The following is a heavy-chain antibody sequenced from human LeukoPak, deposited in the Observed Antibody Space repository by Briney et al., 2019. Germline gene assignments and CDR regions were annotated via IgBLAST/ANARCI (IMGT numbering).Heavy chain of an antibody. D-gene: IGHD3-22*01. J-gene: IGHJ3*02. CDR3: AKGKGSSSDSSGYCDAFDI. CDR1: GFTFSSYA. Sequence: PGGSLRLSCAASGFTFSSYAMSWFRQAPGKGLEWVSAISGSGGSTYYADSVKGRFTISRDNSKNTLYLQMNSLRAEDTAVYYCAKGKGSSSDSSGYCDAFDIWGQGTMVTVSS. CDR2: ISGSGGST. V-gene: IGHV3-23*01.